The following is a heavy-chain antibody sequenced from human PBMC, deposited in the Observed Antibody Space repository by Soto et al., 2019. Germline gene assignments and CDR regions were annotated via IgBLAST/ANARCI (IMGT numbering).Heavy chain of an antibody. CDR2: LGGNGFTT. CDR3: AIALRPSLNFFYYMDV. Sequence: EVQLLESGGGLVQPGGSLRLSCVVSGFTFGSYAMSWVRQAPEKGPEWVAILGGNGFTTYYADSVKGRFTISGDKSKSTLFLQIISQRADDTAVYYCAIALRPSLNFFYYMDVWGRGTSVTVSS. J-gene: IGHJ6*03. D-gene: IGHD2-2*01. V-gene: IGHV3-23*01. CDR1: GFTFGSYA.